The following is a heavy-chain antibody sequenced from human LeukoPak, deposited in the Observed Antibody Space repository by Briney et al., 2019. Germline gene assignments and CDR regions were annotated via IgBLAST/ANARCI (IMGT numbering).Heavy chain of an antibody. CDR1: GYTFTSYG. D-gene: IGHD3-3*01. V-gene: IGHV1-46*01. CDR2: INPSGGST. J-gene: IGHJ5*02. CDR3: ATTRAYDFWSGYYKSNWFDP. Sequence: ASVKVSCKASGYTFTSYGISWVRQAPGQGLEWMGIINPSGGSTSYAQKFQGRVTVTRDTSTSTVYMELSSLRSEDTAVYYCATTRAYDFWSGYYKSNWFDPWGQGTLVTVSS.